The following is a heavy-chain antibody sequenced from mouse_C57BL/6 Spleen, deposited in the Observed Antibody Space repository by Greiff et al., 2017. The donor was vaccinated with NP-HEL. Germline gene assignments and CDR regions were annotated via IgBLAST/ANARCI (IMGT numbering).Heavy chain of an antibody. D-gene: IGHD6-1*01. CDR3: ARWGASHFDY. CDR1: VYAFSSYW. V-gene: IGHV1-80*01. J-gene: IGHJ2*01. CDR2: IYPGDGDT. Sequence: VQRVESGAELVKPGASVKISCKASVYAFSSYWMNWVKQRPGKGLEWIGQIYPGDGDTNYNGKFKGKATLTADKSSSTAYMQLSSLTSEDSAVYFCARWGASHFDYWGQGTTLTVSS.